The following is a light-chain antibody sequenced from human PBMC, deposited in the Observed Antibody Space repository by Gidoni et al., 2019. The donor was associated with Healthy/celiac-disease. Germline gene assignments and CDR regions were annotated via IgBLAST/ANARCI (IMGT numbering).Light chain of an antibody. V-gene: IGLV2-14*01. Sequence: QSALTQPAAVSGYPGQSITISCTGTSRDVGGYHYVSWYQQHPGKDPKLMIYEVSTRPAGVSNRFSGSTSGNTASLPSAGLQDEDEADYYCSSYTSSSTGVFGTGTKVTVL. CDR1: SRDVGGYHY. J-gene: IGLJ1*01. CDR3: SSYTSSSTGV. CDR2: EVS.